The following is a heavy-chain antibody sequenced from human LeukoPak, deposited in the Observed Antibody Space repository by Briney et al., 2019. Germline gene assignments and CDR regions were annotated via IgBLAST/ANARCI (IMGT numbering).Heavy chain of an antibody. Sequence: SETLSLTCTVSGGSISSYYWSWIRQPAGKGLEWIGRIYTSGSTNYNPSLKSRVTMSVDTSKNQFSLKLSSVTAADTAVYYCARGNILCSGGSCSTNIDYWGQGPLVTVSS. CDR3: ARGNILCSGGSCSTNIDY. CDR1: GGSISSYY. CDR2: IYTSGST. D-gene: IGHD2-15*01. J-gene: IGHJ4*02. V-gene: IGHV4-4*07.